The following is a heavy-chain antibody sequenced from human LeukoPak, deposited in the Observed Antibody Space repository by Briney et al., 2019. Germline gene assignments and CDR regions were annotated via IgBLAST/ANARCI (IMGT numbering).Heavy chain of an antibody. CDR1: GFTFSSYS. V-gene: IGHV3-21*01. Sequence: GGSLRLSCAASGFTFSSYSMNWVRQAPGKGLEWVSSISSSSSYIYYADSVKGRFTISRDNAKNSLYLQMNSLRAEDTAVYYCARVRQPEWLLLQGGYYYYYMDVWGKGTTVTISS. CDR2: ISSSSSYI. J-gene: IGHJ6*03. CDR3: ARVRQPEWLLLQGGYYYYYMDV. D-gene: IGHD3-22*01.